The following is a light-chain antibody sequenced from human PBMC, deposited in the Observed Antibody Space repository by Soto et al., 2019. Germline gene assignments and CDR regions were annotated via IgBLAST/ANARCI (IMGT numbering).Light chain of an antibody. J-gene: IGLJ2*01. CDR1: SSDVGNYNY. Sequence: QSALTQPASVSGSPGQSITISCTGTSSDVGNYNYVSWYQQYPGKAPKLMIYEVSNRPSGVSNRFSGSKSGNTASLTISGLQAEDAADYYCSSYTTTSTLVIFGGGTKLTVL. CDR3: SSYTTTSTLVI. CDR2: EVS. V-gene: IGLV2-14*01.